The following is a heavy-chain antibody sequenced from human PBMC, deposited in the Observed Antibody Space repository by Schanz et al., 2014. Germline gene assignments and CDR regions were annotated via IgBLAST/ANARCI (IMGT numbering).Heavy chain of an antibody. CDR1: GYSFISHA. V-gene: IGHV1-3*01. CDR2: INAGTGNT. J-gene: IGHJ5*02. D-gene: IGHD4-17*01. Sequence: QVQLVQSGAEVKKPGASVKVSCKASGYSFISHAIHWVRQAPGQRLEWMGWINAGTGNTEYSQKFQGRVTITADKSTTTAYMELNSLNSDDTAVYYCATLDYADSVSWGQGTLVTVSS. CDR3: ATLDYADSVS.